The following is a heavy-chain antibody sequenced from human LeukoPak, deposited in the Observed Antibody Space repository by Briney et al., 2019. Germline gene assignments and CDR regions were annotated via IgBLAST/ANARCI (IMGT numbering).Heavy chain of an antibody. Sequence: PAGSLRLSCAASGFTFSDYYMNWIRQAPGKGLEWVSYISGSSSYTNYADSVKGRITISRDHAKNSRYLQMNSLRAEDTAVYYCARAGKLENYFDYWGQGTLVTVSS. CDR2: ISGSSSYT. V-gene: IGHV3-11*05. D-gene: IGHD1-1*01. CDR1: GFTFSDYY. J-gene: IGHJ4*02. CDR3: ARAGKLENYFDY.